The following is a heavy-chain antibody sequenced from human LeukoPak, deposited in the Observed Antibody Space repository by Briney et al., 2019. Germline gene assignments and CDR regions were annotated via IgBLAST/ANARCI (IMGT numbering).Heavy chain of an antibody. D-gene: IGHD1-26*01. CDR1: GGSIGSSGYY. J-gene: IGHJ4*02. CDR2: ITNSGST. CDR3: ATTTHSGSHDY. V-gene: IGHV4-39*01. Sequence: PSGTLSLTCTVSGGSIGSSGYYWGWIRQPPGRGLEWIGSITNSGSTYYNPSLTSRVTISVDTSKKQFSLRLTSVTAADTAVFYCATTTHSGSHDYWGQGILVTVSS.